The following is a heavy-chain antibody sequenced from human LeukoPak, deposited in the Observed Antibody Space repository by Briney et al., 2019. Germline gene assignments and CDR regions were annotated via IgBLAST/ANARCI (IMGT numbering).Heavy chain of an antibody. J-gene: IGHJ4*02. Sequence: ASVKVSCKASGYTFTGYYMHWVRQAPGQGLEWMGWINPNSGGTNYAQKFQGRVTMTRDTSISTAYMELSRLRSDDTAVYYCARDSAAYDILTGYYALYYFDYWGQGTLVTVSS. CDR2: INPNSGGT. D-gene: IGHD3-9*01. V-gene: IGHV1-2*02. CDR3: ARDSAAYDILTGYYALYYFDY. CDR1: GYTFTGYY.